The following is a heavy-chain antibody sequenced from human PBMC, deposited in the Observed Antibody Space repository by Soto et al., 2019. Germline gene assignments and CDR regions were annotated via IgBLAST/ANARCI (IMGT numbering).Heavy chain of an antibody. CDR3: ARDIVVVVAAANWFDP. CDR1: GGSVSSGSYY. J-gene: IGHJ5*02. Sequence: SETLSLTCTVSGGSVSSGSYYWSWIRQPPGKGLEWIGYINYSGSTNYNPSLKSRVTISVDTSKNQFSLKLSSVTAADTAVYYCARDIVVVVAAANWFDPWGQGTLVTVSS. CDR2: INYSGST. V-gene: IGHV4-61*01. D-gene: IGHD2-15*01.